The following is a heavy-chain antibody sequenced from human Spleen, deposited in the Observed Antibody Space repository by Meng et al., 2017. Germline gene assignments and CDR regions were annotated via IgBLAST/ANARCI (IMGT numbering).Heavy chain of an antibody. CDR3: ARLRDYYDSSGYYPNWFDP. CDR2: IYPADSDT. Sequence: KVSCKASGFSFTSYWIGWVRQMPGKGLEWMGIIYPADSDTRYSPSFQGQVTISVDKSISTAYLQWSSLKASDTAMYYCARLRDYYDSSGYYPNWFDPWGQGTLVTVSS. V-gene: IGHV5-51*01. CDR1: GFSFTSYW. J-gene: IGHJ5*02. D-gene: IGHD3-22*01.